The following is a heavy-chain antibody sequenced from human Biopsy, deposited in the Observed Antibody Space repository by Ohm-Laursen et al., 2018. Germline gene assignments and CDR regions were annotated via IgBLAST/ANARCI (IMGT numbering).Heavy chain of an antibody. CDR1: GGPSSNYA. V-gene: IGHV1-69*04. D-gene: IGHD3-3*01. J-gene: IGHJ4*02. CDR2: IVPILGHL. Sequence: SSVKVSCKASGGPSSNYAFSWVRQAPGQGLECVGRIVPILGHLNYAQRFQGRVSITADKSTTYVYMELSRLTSGDTAVYYCAADADGYYTEFDYWGPGTLVTVSS. CDR3: AADADGYYTEFDY.